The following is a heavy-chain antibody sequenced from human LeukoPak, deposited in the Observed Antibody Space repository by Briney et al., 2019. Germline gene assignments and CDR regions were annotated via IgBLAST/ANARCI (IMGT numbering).Heavy chain of an antibody. CDR1: GDSVNSANYF. J-gene: IGHJ4*02. CDR3: AREGITEPY. V-gene: IGHV4-61*01. CDR2: IYYSGST. Sequence: SVTLSLTCTVSGDSVNSANYFWSWIRQPPGKGLEWIGYIYYSGSTNYNPSLKSRVIISMDTSKNQFSLKLSSVTAADTAVYYCAREGITEPYWGQGTLVTVSS. D-gene: IGHD1-14*01.